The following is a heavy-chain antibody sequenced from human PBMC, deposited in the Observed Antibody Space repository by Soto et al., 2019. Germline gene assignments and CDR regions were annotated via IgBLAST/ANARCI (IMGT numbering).Heavy chain of an antibody. D-gene: IGHD6-19*01. V-gene: IGHV2-26*01. Sequence: ESGPTLVNPTETVTLTCTVSGFSLSSAGMGVSWIRQPPGKALEWLAHIFSNDEKSYSIFLKNRVTISKDTSQSQVVLTMTNMDPVDTATYYCARIWYSSGWYFHYGMDVWGQGTTVTVS. CDR3: ARIWYSSGWYFHYGMDV. CDR1: GFSLSSAGMG. CDR2: IFSNDEK. J-gene: IGHJ6*02.